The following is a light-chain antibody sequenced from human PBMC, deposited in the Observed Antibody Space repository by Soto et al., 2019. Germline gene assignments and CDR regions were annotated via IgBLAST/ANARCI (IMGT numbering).Light chain of an antibody. CDR1: SSDVGRYNY. V-gene: IGLV2-14*01. CDR3: SSYTGSNNYYL. Sequence: QSALTQPASVSGSPGQSITISCTGTSSDVGRYNYVSWYQQHPGKAPKLMICEVSNRPSGVSNRFSGSKSGNTASLTISGLQAEDEADYYCSSYTGSNNYYLFGPGTKLTVL. CDR2: EVS. J-gene: IGLJ1*01.